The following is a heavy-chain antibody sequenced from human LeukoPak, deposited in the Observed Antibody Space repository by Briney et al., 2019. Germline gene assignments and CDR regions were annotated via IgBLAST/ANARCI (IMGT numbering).Heavy chain of an antibody. V-gene: IGHV1-18*01. D-gene: IGHD1-26*01. CDR2: ISAYNGNT. CDR1: VYTFTSYG. Sequence: ASVKVSCKASVYTFTSYGISWVRQAPGQGLEWMGWISAYNGNTNYAQKLQGRVTMTTDTSTSTAYMELRNLRSDDTAVYYCARVIVGAFCSDYWGQGTLVTVSS. J-gene: IGHJ4*02. CDR3: ARVIVGAFCSDY.